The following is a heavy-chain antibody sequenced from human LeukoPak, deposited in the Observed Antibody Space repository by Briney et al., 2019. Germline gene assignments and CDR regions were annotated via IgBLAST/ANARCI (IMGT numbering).Heavy chain of an antibody. V-gene: IGHV3-30-3*01. CDR3: ARDQSIAAAGTFDY. CDR2: ISYDGSNK. J-gene: IGHJ4*02. CDR1: GFTFSSYA. Sequence: GGSLRLSCAASGFTFSSYAMHWVRQAPGKGLEWVAVISYDGSNKYYADSVKGRFTISRDNSKNTLYLQMNSLRAEDTAVYYCARDQSIAAAGTFDYWGQGTLVTVSS. D-gene: IGHD6-13*01.